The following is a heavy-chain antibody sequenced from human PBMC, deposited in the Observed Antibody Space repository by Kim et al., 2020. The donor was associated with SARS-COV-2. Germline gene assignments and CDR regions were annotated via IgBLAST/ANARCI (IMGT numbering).Heavy chain of an antibody. CDR1: GGSISSYY. Sequence: SETLSLTCTVSGGSISSYYWSWIRQPPGKGLEWIGYIYYSGSTNYNPSLKSRVTISVDTSKNQFSLKLSSVTAADTAVYYCARDTLGYCSSTSCYHAFDIWGHGTMVTVSS. D-gene: IGHD2-2*01. J-gene: IGHJ3*02. V-gene: IGHV4-59*01. CDR2: IYYSGST. CDR3: ARDTLGYCSSTSCYHAFDI.